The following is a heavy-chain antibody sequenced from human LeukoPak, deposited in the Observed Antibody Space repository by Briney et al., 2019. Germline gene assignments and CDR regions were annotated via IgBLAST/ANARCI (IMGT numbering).Heavy chain of an antibody. CDR2: ISYDGSNK. J-gene: IGHJ4*02. V-gene: IGHV3-30*18. CDR1: GFTFSNYG. CDR3: AKGDYYDSSGYYLFDY. D-gene: IGHD3-22*01. Sequence: GGSLRLSCAASGFTFSNYGMHWVRQAPGKGLEWVAVISYDGSNKYYADSVKGRLTISRDNSKNTLYLQMNSLRAEDTAVYYCAKGDYYDSSGYYLFDYWGQGTLVTVSS.